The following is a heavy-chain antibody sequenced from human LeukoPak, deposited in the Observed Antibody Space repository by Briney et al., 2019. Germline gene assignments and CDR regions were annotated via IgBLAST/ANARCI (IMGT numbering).Heavy chain of an antibody. J-gene: IGHJ4*02. Sequence: SGGSLRLSCAASGFTFSGSAVQWVRQASGKGLEWVGRIRGKTDNYATVYAASVTGRFTTSRDDSNNTAYLQMNSLKTEDTAVYYCTRHVPYGDFAFDYWGQGTLVTVSS. V-gene: IGHV3-73*01. D-gene: IGHD4-17*01. CDR3: TRHVPYGDFAFDY. CDR2: IRGKTDNYAT. CDR1: GFTFSGSA.